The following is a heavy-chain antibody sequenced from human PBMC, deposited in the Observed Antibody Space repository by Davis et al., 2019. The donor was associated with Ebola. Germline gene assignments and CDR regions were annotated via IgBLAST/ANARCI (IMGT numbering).Heavy chain of an antibody. CDR3: ARVCYDSSRGYYYYGMDV. CDR2: IIPIFGTA. CDR1: GGTFSSYA. J-gene: IGHJ6*02. Sequence: SVKVSCKASGGTFSSYAISWVRQAPGQGLEWMGGIIPIFGTANYAQKFQGRVTITADESTSTAYMELSSLRSEDTAVYYCARVCYDSSRGYYYYGMDVWGQGTTVTVSS. D-gene: IGHD3-22*01. V-gene: IGHV1-69*13.